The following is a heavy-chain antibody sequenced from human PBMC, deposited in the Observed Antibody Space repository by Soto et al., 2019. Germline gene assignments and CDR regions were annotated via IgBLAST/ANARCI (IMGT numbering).Heavy chain of an antibody. CDR3: AKDGSIAAAGTNWFDP. D-gene: IGHD6-13*01. Sequence: EVQLVESGGVVVQPGGSLRLSCAASGFTFDDYTMHWVRQAPGKGLEWVSLISWDGGSTYYADSVKGRFTISRDNSKNSLYLQMNSLRTEDTALYFCAKDGSIAAAGTNWFDPWGQGTLFTVSS. CDR2: ISWDGGST. J-gene: IGHJ5*02. CDR1: GFTFDDYT. V-gene: IGHV3-43*01.